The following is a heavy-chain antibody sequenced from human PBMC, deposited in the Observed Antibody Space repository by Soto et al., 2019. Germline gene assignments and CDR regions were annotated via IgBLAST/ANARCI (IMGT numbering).Heavy chain of an antibody. Sequence: GGSLRLSCATSGFTFSSYWMCWVRQAPGKGREWVATIKQGGSEKHYVDSVEGRFTISRDNSKDSLSLQMNSLRAEDTPISYCARGGGRPRCPYSFASWGQGTLVTVSS. CDR1: GFTFSSYW. CDR2: IKQGGSEK. D-gene: IGHD2-15*01. CDR3: ARGGGRPRCPYSFAS. V-gene: IGHV3-7*01. J-gene: IGHJ4*02.